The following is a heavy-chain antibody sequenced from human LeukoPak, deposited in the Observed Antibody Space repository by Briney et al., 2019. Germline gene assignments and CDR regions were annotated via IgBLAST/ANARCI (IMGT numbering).Heavy chain of an antibody. J-gene: IGHJ3*02. D-gene: IGHD6-6*01. V-gene: IGHV3-30-3*01. CDR2: ISYDGSNK. CDR1: GFTFSSYA. Sequence: GSLRLSCAASGFTFSSYAMHWVRQAPGKGLEWVAVISYDGSNKYYADSVKGRFTISRDNSKNTLYLQMNSLRAEDTAVYYCARDSDPRQLGAFDIWGQGTMVTVSS. CDR3: ARDSDPRQLGAFDI.